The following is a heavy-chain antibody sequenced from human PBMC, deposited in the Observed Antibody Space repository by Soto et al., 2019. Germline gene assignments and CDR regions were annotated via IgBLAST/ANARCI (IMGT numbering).Heavy chain of an antibody. V-gene: IGHV4-34*01. CDR3: ARGHSNYGSDYYYYMDV. CDR1: GGSFSGYY. Sequence: QVQLQQWGAGLLKPSETLSLTCAVYGGSFSGYYWSWIRQPPGKGLEWIGEINHSGSTNYNPSLKSRVTISVDTSKNQFSLKLSSVTAADTAVYYCARGHSNYGSDYYYYMDVWGKGTTVTVSS. J-gene: IGHJ6*03. CDR2: INHSGST. D-gene: IGHD4-4*01.